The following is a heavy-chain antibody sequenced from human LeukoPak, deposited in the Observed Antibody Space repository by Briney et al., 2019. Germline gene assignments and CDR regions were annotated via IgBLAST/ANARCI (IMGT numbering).Heavy chain of an antibody. D-gene: IGHD3-10*01. J-gene: IGHJ4*02. V-gene: IGHV3-15*01. CDR1: GFTFSNAW. CDR2: IKSKTDGGTT. CDR3: TTGAWDLWFGDPDWFDY. Sequence: GGSLRLSCAASGFTFSNAWMSWVRQAPGKGLEWVGRIKSKTDGGTTDYAAPVKGRFTISRDDSKNTLYLQMNSLKTEDTAVYYCTTGAWDLWFGDPDWFDYWGQGTLVTVSS.